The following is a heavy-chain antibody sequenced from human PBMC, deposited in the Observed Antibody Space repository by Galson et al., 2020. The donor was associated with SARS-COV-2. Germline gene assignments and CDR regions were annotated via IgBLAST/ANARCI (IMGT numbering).Heavy chain of an antibody. CDR3: ATVGGGPFDY. J-gene: IGHJ4*02. V-gene: IGHV4-31*03. Sequence: SQTLSLTCTFSGGSISSGGYYWSWIRQHPGKGLEWIGYIYYSGSTYYNPSLKSRVTISVDTSKNQFSLKLSSVTAADTAVYYCATVGGGPFDYWGQGTLVTVSS. CDR2: IYYSGST. CDR1: GGSISSGGYY. D-gene: IGHD2-15*01.